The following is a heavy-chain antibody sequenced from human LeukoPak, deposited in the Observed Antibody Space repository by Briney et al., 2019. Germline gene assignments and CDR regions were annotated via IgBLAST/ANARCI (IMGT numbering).Heavy chain of an antibody. CDR1: GDSISSDISY. D-gene: IGHD2-15*01. Sequence: PSETLSLTCTVSGDSISSDISYWSWIRQPAGKELEWIGRVYASGSTNYNPSLKSRVTISVDTSKNQFSLNLSSVTAADTAMYYCARLRNVVLFDYWGQGTLVTVSS. V-gene: IGHV4-61*02. CDR3: ARLRNVVLFDY. J-gene: IGHJ4*02. CDR2: VYASGST.